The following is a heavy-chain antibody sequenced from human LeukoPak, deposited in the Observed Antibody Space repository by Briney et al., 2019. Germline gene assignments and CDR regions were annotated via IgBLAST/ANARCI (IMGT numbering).Heavy chain of an antibody. J-gene: IGHJ4*02. CDR1: GGSISSYY. V-gene: IGHV4-59*08. CDR2: ISDIGSI. D-gene: IGHD2-8*02. Sequence: SETLSLTCTVSGGSISSYYWSWIRQPPGKGLEWIAYISDIGSINYNPSLKSRVTISLNTSKNQFSLKLSSVPAADTAVYYCAGHHPRNTVDFWGQGTLVTVSS. CDR3: AGHHPRNTVDF.